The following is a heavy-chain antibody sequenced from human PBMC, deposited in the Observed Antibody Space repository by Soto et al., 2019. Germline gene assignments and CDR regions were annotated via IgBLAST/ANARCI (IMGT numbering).Heavy chain of an antibody. J-gene: IGHJ3*02. CDR1: GGSISSSSYY. V-gene: IGHV4-39*01. D-gene: IGHD5-12*01. CDR3: ARLSGYDYLERADAFDI. CDR2: IYYSGST. Sequence: QLQLQESGPGLVKPSETLSLTCTVSGGSISSSSYYWGWIRQPPGKGLEWIGSIYYSGSTYYNPSLKSRVTISGETSKNQFSLKLSSLTVADTAVYYCARLSGYDYLERADAFDIWGQGTMVTVSS.